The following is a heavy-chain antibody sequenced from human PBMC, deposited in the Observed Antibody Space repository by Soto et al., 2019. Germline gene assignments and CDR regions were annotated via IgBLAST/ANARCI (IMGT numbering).Heavy chain of an antibody. D-gene: IGHD2-15*01. Sequence: GGALRLCCAGSGFPLSNCVMSWGRQAPGKGLEWVANIGQDGSEKFYVGSVKGRFTISRDNAKNSLYLQMDSLRAEDTAIYYSSRDICGRAPGSVNWAQGT. CDR1: GFPLSNCV. CDR3: SRDICGRAPGSVN. CDR2: IGQDGSEK. J-gene: IGHJ4*02. V-gene: IGHV3-7*01.